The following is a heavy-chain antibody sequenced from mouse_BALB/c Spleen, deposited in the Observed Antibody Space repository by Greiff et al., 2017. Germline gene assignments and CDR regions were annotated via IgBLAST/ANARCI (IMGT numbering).Heavy chain of an antibody. J-gene: IGHJ4*01. Sequence: VQLQQTGPELVKPGASVKISCKASGYSFTDYIMLWVKQSHGKSLEWIGNINPYYGSTSYNLKFKGKATLTVDKSSSTAYMQLNSLTSEDSAVYYCARSKYCNYVDAMDYWGQGTSVTVSS. CDR2: INPYYGST. D-gene: IGHD2-10*02. CDR3: ARSKYCNYVDAMDY. CDR1: GYSFTDYI. V-gene: IGHV1-39*01.